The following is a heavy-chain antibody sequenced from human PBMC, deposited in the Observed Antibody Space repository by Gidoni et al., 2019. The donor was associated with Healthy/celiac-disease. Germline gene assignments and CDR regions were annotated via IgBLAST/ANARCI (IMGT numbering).Heavy chain of an antibody. CDR3: ARGGYCSGGSCYRGATRWFDP. CDR2: INLSGST. J-gene: IGHJ5*02. Sequence: QVQLQQWGAGLLKPSETLSLTCAVYGGSFSGYYWSCIRQPPGKGLEWIGEINLSGSTNYNPSLKSRVTISVDTSKNQFSLKLSSVTAADTAVYYCARGGYCSGGSCYRGATRWFDPWGQGTLVTVSS. D-gene: IGHD2-15*01. V-gene: IGHV4-34*01. CDR1: GGSFSGYY.